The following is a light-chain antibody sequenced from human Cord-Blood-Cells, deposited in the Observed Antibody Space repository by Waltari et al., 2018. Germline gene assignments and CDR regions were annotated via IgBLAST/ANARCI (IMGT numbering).Light chain of an antibody. CDR3: SSYTSSSTRV. J-gene: IGLJ1*01. Sequence: QSALTQPASVSGSPGQSITIPSTGTSRDVGGYNYVSWYQQHPGKAPKLMIYEVSNRPSGVSNRFSGSKSGNTASLTISGLQAEDEADYYCSSYTSSSTRVFGTGTKVTVL. CDR1: SRDVGGYNY. CDR2: EVS. V-gene: IGLV2-14*01.